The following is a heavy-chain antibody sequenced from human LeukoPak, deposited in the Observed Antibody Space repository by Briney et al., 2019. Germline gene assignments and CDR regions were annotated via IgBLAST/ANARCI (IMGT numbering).Heavy chain of an antibody. Sequence: SETLSLTCTVSGGSINSYYWSWIRQPAGKGLEWIGRIYTSGSTNYNPSLKSRVTMSVDTSKNQFSLKLSSVTAADTAVYYCARTTMIVVAITKDWYFDLWGLSTLVTVSS. CDR1: GGSINSYY. V-gene: IGHV4-4*07. J-gene: IGHJ2*01. D-gene: IGHD3-22*01. CDR2: IYTSGST. CDR3: ARTTMIVVAITKDWYFDL.